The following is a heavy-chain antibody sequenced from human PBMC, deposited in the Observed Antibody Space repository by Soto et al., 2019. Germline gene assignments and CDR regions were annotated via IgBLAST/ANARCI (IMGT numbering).Heavy chain of an antibody. Sequence: EVQLVESGGGLVQPGGSVRLSCVVSGFTFSSYEMNWVRQAPGKGLEWVSYITDRGNTKYYADSVKGRFTISRDNAKNSLYLQMNSVRAEDTAVYYCARDYCSGASCYTGTDAFDIWGQGTMVTVSS. J-gene: IGHJ3*02. D-gene: IGHD2-15*01. CDR3: ARDYCSGASCYTGTDAFDI. CDR1: GFTFSSYE. V-gene: IGHV3-48*03. CDR2: ITDRGNTK.